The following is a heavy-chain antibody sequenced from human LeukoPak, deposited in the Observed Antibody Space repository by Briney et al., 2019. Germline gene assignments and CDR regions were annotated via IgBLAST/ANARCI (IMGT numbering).Heavy chain of an antibody. CDR2: IYHRGST. V-gene: IGHV4-59*01. CDR3: AREYSSSGDAFDI. D-gene: IGHD6-6*01. J-gene: IGHJ3*02. CDR1: GASISSYY. Sequence: SETLSLTCNVSGASISSYYWSWIRQPPGKGLEWIGHIYHRGSTNYNPSLKSRVTISVDTSKNQFSLKLSSVTAADTAVYYCAREYSSSGDAFDIWGQGTMVTVSS.